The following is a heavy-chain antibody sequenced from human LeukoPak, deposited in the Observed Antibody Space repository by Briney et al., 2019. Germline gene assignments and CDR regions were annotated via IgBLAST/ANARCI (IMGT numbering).Heavy chain of an antibody. V-gene: IGHV1-46*01. Sequence: ASVKVSCKASGYTFTSYYMHWVRQAPGQGLEWMGIINPSGGSTSYAQKFQGRVTMTRDTSTSTVYMELSSLRSGDTAVYYCARGSSGWNYYYYYGMDVWGQGTTVTVSS. CDR3: ARGSSGWNYYYYYGMDV. CDR2: INPSGGST. CDR1: GYTFTSYY. D-gene: IGHD6-19*01. J-gene: IGHJ6*02.